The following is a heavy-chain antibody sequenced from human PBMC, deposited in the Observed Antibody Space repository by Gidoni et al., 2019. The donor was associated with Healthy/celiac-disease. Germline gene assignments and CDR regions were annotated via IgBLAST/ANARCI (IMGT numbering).Heavy chain of an antibody. V-gene: IGHV3-66*01. J-gene: IGHJ4*02. CDR1: GFPVGSNY. CDR2: IYSGGST. D-gene: IGHD2-2*01. CDR3: ASALRYQLLSPYYFDY. Sequence: EVQLVESGGGLVQPGGSLRLSCAASGFPVGSNYMSWVRQAPGKGLEWVSVIYSGGSTYYADSVKGRFTISRDNSKNTLYLQMNSLRAEDTAVYYCASALRYQLLSPYYFDYWGQGTLVTVSS.